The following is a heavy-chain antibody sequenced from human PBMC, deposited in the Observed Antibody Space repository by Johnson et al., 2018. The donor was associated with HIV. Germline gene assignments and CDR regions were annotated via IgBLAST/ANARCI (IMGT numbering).Heavy chain of an antibody. CDR3: AGGVDGAFDI. V-gene: IGHV3-30-3*01. Sequence: QVQLVESGGGVVQPGRALRLSCAASGFTFSNSAMHWVRQAPGKGLEWVAVISYDGSNKYYADSVKGRFTISRDNSKNTLYLQMNSLRAEDTAVYYCAGGVDGAFDIWGQGTMVTVSS. CDR2: ISYDGSNK. J-gene: IGHJ3*02. D-gene: IGHD3-10*01. CDR1: GFTFSNSA.